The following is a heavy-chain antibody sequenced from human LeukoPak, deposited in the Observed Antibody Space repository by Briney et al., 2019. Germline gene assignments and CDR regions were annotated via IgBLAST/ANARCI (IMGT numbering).Heavy chain of an antibody. CDR2: IYSGDST. V-gene: IGHV3-66*01. J-gene: IGHJ3*02. Sequence: GSLRLSCAASGFTVSNNYMTWVRQAPGKGLEWVSIIYSGDSTYYADSVKGRFSISRDNSKNTLYLQMKSLRAEDTAVYYCARRPYTGYDNAFDIWGQGTMVIVSS. CDR3: ARRPYTGYDNAFDI. CDR1: GFTVSNNY. D-gene: IGHD3-22*01.